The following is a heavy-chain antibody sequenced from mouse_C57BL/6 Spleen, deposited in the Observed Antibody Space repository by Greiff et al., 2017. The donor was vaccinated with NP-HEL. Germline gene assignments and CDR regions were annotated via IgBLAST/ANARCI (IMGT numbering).Heavy chain of an antibody. D-gene: IGHD2-4*01. Sequence: VQLQQSGPGLVQPSQSLSITCTVSGFSLTSYGVHWVRQSPGQGLEWLGVIWSGGSTDYNAAFISRLSISKDNSKSQVFFKMNSLQADDAAIYYCAGYDYDGRGMDYWGQGTSVTVSS. J-gene: IGHJ4*01. CDR1: GFSLTSYG. V-gene: IGHV2-2*01. CDR3: AGYDYDGRGMDY. CDR2: IWSGGST.